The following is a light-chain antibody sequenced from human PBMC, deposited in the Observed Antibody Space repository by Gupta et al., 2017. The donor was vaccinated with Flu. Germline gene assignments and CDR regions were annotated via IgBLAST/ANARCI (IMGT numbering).Light chain of an antibody. Sequence: QSLLTQPPSSSGTPGQRATISCSGSNSNIGRNTLSWYQQLPGAAPKLIIQNDNQRPSGVPVRFSGSKAGTSASLTISGLQSEDEGDFYCATWDDSLNGPVFGGGTRLTVL. CDR1: NSNIGRNT. CDR3: ATWDDSLNGPV. CDR2: NDN. V-gene: IGLV1-44*01. J-gene: IGLJ3*02.